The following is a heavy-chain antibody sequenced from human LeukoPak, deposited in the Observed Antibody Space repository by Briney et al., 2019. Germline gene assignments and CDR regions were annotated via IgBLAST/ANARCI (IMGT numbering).Heavy chain of an antibody. D-gene: IGHD6-19*01. CDR2: IKHDGSER. CDR3: AGDGSSGWDPGNY. CDR1: GFTFSSFW. Sequence: GGSLRLSCAASGFTFSSFWMTWVRQAPGKGLEWVATIKHDGSERYHVDSVKGRFTISRDNAKSSLYLQMNSLRAEDTAVYYCAGDGSSGWDPGNYWGQGTLVTVSS. J-gene: IGHJ4*02. V-gene: IGHV3-7*01.